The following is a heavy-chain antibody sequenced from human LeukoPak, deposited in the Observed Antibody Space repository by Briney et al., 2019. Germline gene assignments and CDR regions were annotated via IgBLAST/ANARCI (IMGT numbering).Heavy chain of an antibody. D-gene: IGHD6-13*01. J-gene: IGHJ6*02. CDR2: ISSSGSTI. Sequence: GGSLRLSCAASGFTFSDYYMSWIRQAPGKGLEWVSYISSSGSTIYYADSVKGRFSISRDNAKNSLYLQMNSLRAEDTAVYYCAKAHVRQQPFGFYGMDVWGQGTTVIVSS. V-gene: IGHV3-11*01. CDR3: AKAHVRQQPFGFYGMDV. CDR1: GFTFSDYY.